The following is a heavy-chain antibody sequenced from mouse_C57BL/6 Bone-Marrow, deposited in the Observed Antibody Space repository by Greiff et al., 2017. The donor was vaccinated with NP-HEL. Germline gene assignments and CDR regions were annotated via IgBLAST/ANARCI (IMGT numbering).Heavy chain of an antibody. Sequence: VQLVESGPGLVKPSQSLFLTCSITGFPITSGYYWIWIRQSPGKPLEWMGYISHIGETFYNPALQSPIPITIETSKNQFFLQLNSVTTEDTAVYYCAGDTNWYFDGWGTGTTVTVSS. CDR1: GFPITSGYY. CDR2: ISHIGET. V-gene: IGHV12-3*01. CDR3: AGDTNWYFDG. J-gene: IGHJ1*03.